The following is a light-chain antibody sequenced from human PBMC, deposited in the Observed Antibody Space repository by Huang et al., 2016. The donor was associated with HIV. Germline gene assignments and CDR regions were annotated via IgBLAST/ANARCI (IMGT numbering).Light chain of an antibody. CDR3: QQYIHWPPCT. V-gene: IGKV3-15*01. Sequence: EIVMTQSPASLSGSPGERATLSCRASQHVSSNLAWYQQKPGQAPRLLIYGGATRATGIPGRISGSGSGTELSLTISRLQSEEFAVYYCQQYIHWPPCTFGQGNRVEIK. CDR1: QHVSSN. J-gene: IGKJ1*01. CDR2: GGA.